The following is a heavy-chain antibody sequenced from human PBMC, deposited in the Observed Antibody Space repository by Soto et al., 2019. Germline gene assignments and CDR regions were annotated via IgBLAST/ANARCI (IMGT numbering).Heavy chain of an antibody. CDR3: ARDTSHVDYVAGIYYEAIDV. D-gene: IGHD3-10*01. V-gene: IGHV3-7*04. CDR2: IKEDGSEK. Sequence: PGGSLRLSCATSGFSFGSYWMTWLRQAPGKGLEWVANIKEDGSEKNYVDSVKGRFTISRDNAKNALYVQMNSLRAEDTAVYYCARDTSHVDYVAGIYYEAIDVWGPGTMVTVS. J-gene: IGHJ3*01. CDR1: GFSFGSYW.